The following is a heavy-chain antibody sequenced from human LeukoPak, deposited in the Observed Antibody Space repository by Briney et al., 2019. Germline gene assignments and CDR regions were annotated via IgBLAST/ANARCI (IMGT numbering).Heavy chain of an antibody. CDR2: IYPGDSDT. Sequence: GESLKISCKGSGYRFASYWIGWVRQMPGKGLEWMGIIYPGDSDTRYSPSFQGQVTISADKSISTAYLQWSSLKASDTAIYYCARQTTSRWYFDYWGQGALVTVSS. CDR1: GYRFASYW. V-gene: IGHV5-51*01. D-gene: IGHD1-1*01. CDR3: ARQTTSRWYFDY. J-gene: IGHJ4*02.